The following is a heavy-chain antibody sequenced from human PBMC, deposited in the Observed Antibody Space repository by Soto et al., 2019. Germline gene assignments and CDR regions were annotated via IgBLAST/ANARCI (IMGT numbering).Heavy chain of an antibody. CDR1: GGSVSSGSYY. V-gene: IGHV4-61*01. Sequence: PSETLSLTCTVSGGSVSSGSYYWTWIRQPPGKGLEWIGYIYYSGSTNYNPSLKSRVTISLDTSNNQFSLRLSSVTAADTAVYYCARTFCSNTSCQAHDMDVWGQGTTVTVSS. CDR3: ARTFCSNTSCQAHDMDV. CDR2: IYYSGST. D-gene: IGHD2-2*01. J-gene: IGHJ6*02.